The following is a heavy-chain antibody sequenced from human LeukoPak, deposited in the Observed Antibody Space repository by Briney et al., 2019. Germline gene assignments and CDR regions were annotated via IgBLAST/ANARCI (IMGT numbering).Heavy chain of an antibody. CDR1: GYSLTNYY. Sequence: ASVKVSCKASGYSLTNYYIHWVRQAPGQGLEWMGWINPNSGGTNYAQKFQGRVTMTRDTSISTAYMELSRLRSDDTAVYYCARDMGASDYFDYWGQGTLVTVSS. J-gene: IGHJ4*02. V-gene: IGHV1-2*02. D-gene: IGHD1-26*01. CDR3: ARDMGASDYFDY. CDR2: INPNSGGT.